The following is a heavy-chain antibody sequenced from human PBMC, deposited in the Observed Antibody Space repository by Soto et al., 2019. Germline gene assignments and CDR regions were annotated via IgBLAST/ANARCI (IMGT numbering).Heavy chain of an antibody. CDR3: AKEYYDSSGDSFIDY. Sequence: PGGSLRLSCAASGFTFSSYGMHWVRQSPGKGLEWVAVISYDGSNKYYADSVKGRFTISRDNSKNTLYLQMNSLRAEDTAVYYCAKEYYDSSGDSFIDYWGQGTLVTVSS. CDR2: ISYDGSNK. V-gene: IGHV3-30*18. CDR1: GFTFSSYG. J-gene: IGHJ4*02. D-gene: IGHD3-22*01.